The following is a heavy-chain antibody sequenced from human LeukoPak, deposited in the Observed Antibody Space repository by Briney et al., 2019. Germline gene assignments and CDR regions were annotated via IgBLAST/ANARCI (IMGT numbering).Heavy chain of an antibody. D-gene: IGHD3-22*01. Sequence: ASVKVSCKASGYTFTSYDINWVRQATGQGLEWMGWMNPNSGNTGYAQKFQGRVTITRNTSISTAYMELSGLRSEDTAVYYCARERDYYDSSGYYYDYWGQGTLVTVSS. V-gene: IGHV1-8*03. CDR2: MNPNSGNT. J-gene: IGHJ4*02. CDR1: GYTFTSYD. CDR3: ARERDYYDSSGYYYDY.